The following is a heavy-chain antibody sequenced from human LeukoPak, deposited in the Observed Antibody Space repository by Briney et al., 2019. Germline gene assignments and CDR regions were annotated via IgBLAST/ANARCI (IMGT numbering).Heavy chain of an antibody. D-gene: IGHD6-19*01. CDR2: ISGSGGST. V-gene: IGHV3-23*01. Sequence: PGGSLRLSCAASGFTFSSYAMSWVRQAPGKGLEWVSAISGSGGSTYYADSVKGRFTVSRDNSKNTLYLQMNSLRAEDTAVYYCAKDMVVAGTWYFDYWGQGTLVTVSS. CDR3: AKDMVVAGTWYFDY. CDR1: GFTFSSYA. J-gene: IGHJ4*02.